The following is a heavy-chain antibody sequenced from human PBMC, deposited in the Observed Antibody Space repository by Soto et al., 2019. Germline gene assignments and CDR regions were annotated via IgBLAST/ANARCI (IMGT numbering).Heavy chain of an antibody. CDR2: TRNKAKSYTT. J-gene: IGHJ6*02. CDR3: ARGATPHLVDSYYYGMDV. CDR1: GFTFSDHY. V-gene: IGHV3-72*01. Sequence: HPGGSLRLSCAASGFTFSDHYMDWVRQAPGKGLEWVGRTRNKAKSYTTEYAASVKGRFTISRDDSANSLYLQMNSLISEDTAVYYCARGATPHLVDSYYYGMDVWGQGTTVTVSS. D-gene: IGHD2-8*02.